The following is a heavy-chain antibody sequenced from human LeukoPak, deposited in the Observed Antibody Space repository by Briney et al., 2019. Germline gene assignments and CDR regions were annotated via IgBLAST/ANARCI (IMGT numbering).Heavy chain of an antibody. CDR1: GFTFSSYS. V-gene: IGHV3-21*01. CDR2: ISSSRSYI. Sequence: GGSLRLSCAASGFTFSSYSMNWVRQAPGKGLEWVSSISSSRSYIYYADSVKGRFTISRDNAKNSLYLQMNSLRADDTAVYYCARDGRTGSYFQHSGVFDYWGQGTLVTVSS. CDR3: ARDGRTGSYFQHSGVFDY. J-gene: IGHJ4*02. D-gene: IGHD1-26*01.